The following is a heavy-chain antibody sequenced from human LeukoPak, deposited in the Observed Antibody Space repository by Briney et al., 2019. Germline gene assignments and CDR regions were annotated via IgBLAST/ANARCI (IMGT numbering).Heavy chain of an antibody. D-gene: IGHD3-22*01. Sequence: GESLKISCEASGYSFTNYWIGWVRQMPGKGLEWMGIIYPDDSESKYSPSFQGQVTISADKSISTAYLQWSSLKASDTAMYYCAGSRDSSGYYYPIWGQGTLVTVSS. CDR1: GYSFTNYW. J-gene: IGHJ4*02. CDR2: IYPDDSES. CDR3: AGSRDSSGYYYPI. V-gene: IGHV5-51*01.